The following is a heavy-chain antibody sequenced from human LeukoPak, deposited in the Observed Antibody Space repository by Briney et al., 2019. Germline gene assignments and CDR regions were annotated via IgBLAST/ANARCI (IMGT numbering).Heavy chain of an antibody. CDR3: ARLSRSSYGKYYFDS. J-gene: IGHJ4*02. CDR1: GFNFSSFS. D-gene: IGHD1-26*01. CDR2: LTGGSDYV. V-gene: IGHV3-21*01. Sequence: GSPRLFCSASGFNFSSFSMEWVRQAPGEGLEGLSSLTGGSDYVYYADSVKGRFTISRDNAKSSLYLQMNSLRAEDTAVYYCARLSRSSYGKYYFDSWGQGTLVTVSS.